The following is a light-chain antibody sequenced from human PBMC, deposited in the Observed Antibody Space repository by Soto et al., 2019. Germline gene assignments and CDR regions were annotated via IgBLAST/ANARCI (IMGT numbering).Light chain of an antibody. CDR1: QSVSSSY. CDR3: QQYGSSPT. V-gene: IGKV3-20*01. Sequence: ETGLTQSPGTVSLSPGERATLSCRASQSVSSSYLAWYQQKPGQAPRLRIYGASSRATGIPDRFSGSGSGTDFTLTISRMEPEDFAVYYCQQYGSSPTFGQGTKVDIK. J-gene: IGKJ1*01. CDR2: GAS.